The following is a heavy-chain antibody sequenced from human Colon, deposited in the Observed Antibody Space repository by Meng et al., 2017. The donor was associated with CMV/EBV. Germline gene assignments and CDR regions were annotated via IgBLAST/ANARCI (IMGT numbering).Heavy chain of an antibody. V-gene: IGHV2-5*01. J-gene: IGHJ4*02. Sequence: SGPTLVKPTHTLRLTCTFSGFSLTTPGVGVGWIRQPPGKALEWLALIYWNEGRPYTPSLQSRLTITKATSKNQVVLTMIDMDPADTATYFCAHRRMEDIVTTGFDYWGQGILVTVSS. CDR3: AHRRMEDIVTTGFDY. CDR1: GFSLTTPGVG. CDR2: IYWNEGR. D-gene: IGHD5-12*01.